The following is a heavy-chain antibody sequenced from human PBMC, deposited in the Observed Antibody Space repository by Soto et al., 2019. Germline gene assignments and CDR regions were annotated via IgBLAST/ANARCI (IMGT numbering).Heavy chain of an antibody. Sequence: SETLSLTCAVYGGSFSGYYWSWIRQPPGKGLERIGYIFYSGRSGSTNYNPSLKSRVTISVDTSKNQFSLKVSSVTAADTAVYYCAKTALGWLDPWGQGPLVTVSS. CDR1: GGSFSGYY. J-gene: IGHJ5*02. V-gene: IGHV4-59*01. D-gene: IGHD3-16*02. CDR3: AKTALGWLDP. CDR2: IFYSGRSGST.